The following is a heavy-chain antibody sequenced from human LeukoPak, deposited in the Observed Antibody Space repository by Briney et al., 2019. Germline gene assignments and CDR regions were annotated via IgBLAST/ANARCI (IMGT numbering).Heavy chain of an antibody. D-gene: IGHD3-10*01. CDR3: ARDKGYYGSGSYYKIRWFDP. V-gene: IGHV1-69*04. CDR1: GGTFSSYA. J-gene: IGHJ5*02. Sequence: ASVKVSCKASGGTFSSYAISWVRQAPGQGLEWMGRIIPILGIANYAQKFQGRVTITADKSTSTAYMELGSLRSEDTAVYYCARDKGYYGSGSYYKIRWFDPWGQGTLVTVSS. CDR2: IIPILGIA.